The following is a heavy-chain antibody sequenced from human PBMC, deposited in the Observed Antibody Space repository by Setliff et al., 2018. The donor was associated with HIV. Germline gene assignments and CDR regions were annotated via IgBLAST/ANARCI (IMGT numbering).Heavy chain of an antibody. V-gene: IGHV4-34*01. CDR2: INHSGST. Sequence: SETLSLTCAVYGGSFSGNFWTWIRQPPGKGLEWIGEINHSGSTNYNPSLKSRVTISVDTSKNQFSLKLSSVTAADTAVYYCASSPAWRSDFGLHTFDYWGQGTLVTVSS. D-gene: IGHD2-2*01. J-gene: IGHJ4*02. CDR3: ASSPAWRSDFGLHTFDY. CDR1: GGSFSGNF.